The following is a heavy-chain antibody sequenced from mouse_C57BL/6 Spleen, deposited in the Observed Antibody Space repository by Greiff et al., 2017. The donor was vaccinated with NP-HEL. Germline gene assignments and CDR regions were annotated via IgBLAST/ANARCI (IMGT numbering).Heavy chain of an antibody. D-gene: IGHD1-1*01. Sequence: VQLQQSGAELVRPGASVTLSCKASGYTFTDYEMHWVKQTPVHGLEWIGAIDPETGGTAYNQKFKGKAILTADKSSSTAYMELRSLTSEDSAVYYCTSGRAEDYYAMDYWGQGTSVTVSS. CDR2: IDPETGGT. CDR3: TSGRAEDYYAMDY. V-gene: IGHV1-15*01. J-gene: IGHJ4*01. CDR1: GYTFTDYE.